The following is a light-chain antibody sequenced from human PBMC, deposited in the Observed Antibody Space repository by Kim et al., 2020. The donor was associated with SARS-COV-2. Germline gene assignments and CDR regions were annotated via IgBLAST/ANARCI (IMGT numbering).Light chain of an antibody. CDR3: QVWDSSSDHWV. V-gene: IGLV3-21*04. J-gene: IGLJ3*02. CDR1: TIGIRT. CDR2: YDS. Sequence: APGKTATITCGINTIGIRTVHWYQQRPGQAPVLVIYYDSDRASGIPERFSGSKSGNTATLTISRVEAGDEADYYCQVWDSSSDHWVFGGGTQLTVL.